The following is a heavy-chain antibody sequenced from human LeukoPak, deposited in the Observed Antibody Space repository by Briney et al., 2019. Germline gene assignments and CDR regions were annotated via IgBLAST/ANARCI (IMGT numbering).Heavy chain of an antibody. D-gene: IGHD6-19*01. J-gene: IGHJ6*02. CDR2: INPSGGST. CDR3: AGPFSSGWSRGEGYYYGMDV. Sequence: ASVKVSCTASGYTFTSYYMHWVRQAPGQGLEWMGIINPSGGSTSYAQKFQGRVTMTRDTSTSTVYMELSSLRSEDTTVYYCAGPFSSGWSRGEGYYYGMDVWGQGTTVTVSS. CDR1: GYTFTSYY. V-gene: IGHV1-46*01.